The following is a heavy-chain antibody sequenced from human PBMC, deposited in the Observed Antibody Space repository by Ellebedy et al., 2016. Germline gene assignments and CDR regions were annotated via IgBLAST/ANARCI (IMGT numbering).Heavy chain of an antibody. Sequence: SETLSLTXTVSGGSISSYYWSWIRQPPGKGLEWIGEINHSGSTNYNPSLKSRVTISVDTSKNQFSLKLSSVTAADTAVYYCARGRGSGWYIDYWGQGTLVTVSS. D-gene: IGHD6-19*01. CDR3: ARGRGSGWYIDY. J-gene: IGHJ4*02. V-gene: IGHV4-34*01. CDR1: GGSISSYY. CDR2: INHSGST.